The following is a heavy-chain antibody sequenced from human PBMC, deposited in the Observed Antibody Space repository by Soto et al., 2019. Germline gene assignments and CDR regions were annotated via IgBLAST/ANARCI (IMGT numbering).Heavy chain of an antibody. V-gene: IGHV3-23*01. CDR3: ARWRIVAPGTDAFDI. CDR1: GFTISSYA. Sequence: GGSLRLSCAASGFTISSYAMSWVRQAPGKGLEWVSAISGSGGGTYYADSVKGRFTISRDNSKNTLYLQMNSLRAEDTAVYYCARWRIVAPGTDAFDIWGQGTMVTVSS. D-gene: IGHD6-13*01. J-gene: IGHJ3*02. CDR2: ISGSGGGT.